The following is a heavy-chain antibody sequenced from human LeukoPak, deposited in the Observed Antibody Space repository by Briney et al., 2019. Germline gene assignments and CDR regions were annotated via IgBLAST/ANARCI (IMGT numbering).Heavy chain of an antibody. Sequence: SETLSLTCTVSGGSISSGGYYWSWIRQHPGKGLEWNGYIYYSGSTYYNPSLKSRVTISVDTSKNQFSLKLSSVTAADTAVYYCARGSMIANNWFDPWGQGTLVTISS. CDR2: IYYSGST. D-gene: IGHD3-22*01. V-gene: IGHV4-31*03. CDR3: ARGSMIANNWFDP. CDR1: GGSISSGGYY. J-gene: IGHJ5*02.